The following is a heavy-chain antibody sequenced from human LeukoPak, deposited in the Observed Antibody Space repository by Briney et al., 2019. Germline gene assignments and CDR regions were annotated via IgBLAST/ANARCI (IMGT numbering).Heavy chain of an antibody. V-gene: IGHV3-9*01. J-gene: IGHJ4*02. D-gene: IGHD5-18*01. Sequence: GGSLRLSCAASGFTLDDYAMHWVRQAPGKGLEWVSDISWNSGSIGYADSVKGRFTISRDNAKNSLYLQMNSLRAEDTALYYCXXXXXXXMVGVFDYWGQGTLVTVSS. CDR3: XXXXXXXMVGVFDY. CDR1: GFTLDDYA. CDR2: ISWNSGSI.